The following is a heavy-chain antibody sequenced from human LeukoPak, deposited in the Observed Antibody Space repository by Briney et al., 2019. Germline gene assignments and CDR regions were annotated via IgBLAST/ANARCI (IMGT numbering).Heavy chain of an antibody. V-gene: IGHV3-21*01. J-gene: IGHJ4*02. Sequence: GGSLRLSCAASGFTFSSYSMNWVRQAPGKGLDWVSSISSSSSYIYYADSVKGRFTISRDNAKNSLYLQMNSLRAEDTAVYYCARDANCSSTSCYPFDYWGQGTLVTVSS. CDR2: ISSSSSYI. CDR1: GFTFSSYS. CDR3: ARDANCSSTSCYPFDY. D-gene: IGHD2-2*01.